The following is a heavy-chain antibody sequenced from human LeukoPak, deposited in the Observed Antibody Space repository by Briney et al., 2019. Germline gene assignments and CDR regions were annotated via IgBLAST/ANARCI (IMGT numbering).Heavy chain of an antibody. CDR1: GYTSTGYY. CDR3: ARYTRELQQQFNYYYYYMDV. J-gene: IGHJ6*03. D-gene: IGHD1-26*01. CDR2: INPNSGGT. V-gene: IGHV1-2*02. Sequence: GASVKVSCKASGYTSTGYYMHWVRQAPGQGLEWMGWINPNSGGTNYAQKFQGRVTMTRDTSISTAYMELSRLRSDDTAVYYCARYTRELQQQFNYYYYYMDVWGKGTTVTVSS.